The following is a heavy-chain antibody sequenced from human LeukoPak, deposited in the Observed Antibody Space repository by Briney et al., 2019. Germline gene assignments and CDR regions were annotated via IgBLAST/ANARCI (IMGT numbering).Heavy chain of an antibody. CDR3: AKRRNIVVVPAAPLWPLDAFDI. CDR1: GFTFSSYA. D-gene: IGHD2-2*01. V-gene: IGHV3-23*01. CDR2: ISGSGGST. J-gene: IGHJ3*02. Sequence: GGSLRLSCAASGFTFSSYAMSWVRQAPGKGLEWVSAISGSGGSTYYADSVKGRFTISRDNSKNTLYLQMNSLRAEDTAVYYCAKRRNIVVVPAAPLWPLDAFDIWGQGTMVTVSS.